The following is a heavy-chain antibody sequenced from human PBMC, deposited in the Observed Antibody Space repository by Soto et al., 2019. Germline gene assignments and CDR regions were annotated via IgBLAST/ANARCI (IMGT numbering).Heavy chain of an antibody. D-gene: IGHD2-15*01. Sequence: SETLSLTCAVSGGSISSGGYSWSWIRQPPGKGLEWIGYIYHSGSTYYNPSLKSRVTISVDRSKNQFSLKLSSVTAADTAVYYCARVQMATQGIDYWGQGTLVTVSS. CDR2: IYHSGST. CDR3: ARVQMATQGIDY. CDR1: GGSISSGGYS. J-gene: IGHJ4*02. V-gene: IGHV4-30-2*01.